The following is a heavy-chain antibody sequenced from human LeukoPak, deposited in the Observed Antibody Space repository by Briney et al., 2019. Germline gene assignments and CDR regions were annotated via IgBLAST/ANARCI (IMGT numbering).Heavy chain of an antibody. J-gene: IGHJ4*02. CDR2: IKSNSDGGTT. V-gene: IGHV3-15*01. CDR3: TKAISIFDY. CDR1: GFTLSNAW. Sequence: GGSLRLSCAASGFTLSNAWMSWVRQAPGKGLEWVGRIKSNSDGGTTDYAAPVKGRFTISRDDSKNTLYLQMNSLKTEDTAVYYCTKAISIFDYWGRGNLVTVSS.